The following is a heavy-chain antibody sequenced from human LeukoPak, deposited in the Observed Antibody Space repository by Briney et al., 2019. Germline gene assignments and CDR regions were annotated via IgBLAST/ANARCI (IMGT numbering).Heavy chain of an antibody. Sequence: PSETLSLTCTVSGDSITTYYWSWIRQSPGKGLDWIGYINYIGSTNYNPSLKNRVTISADISKSQFSLRLRSVTAADMAVYFGARGVTAAGSSWGQGTLVTVSS. CDR2: INYIGST. CDR1: GDSITTYY. CDR3: ARGVTAAGSS. J-gene: IGHJ5*02. V-gene: IGHV4-59*01. D-gene: IGHD6-13*01.